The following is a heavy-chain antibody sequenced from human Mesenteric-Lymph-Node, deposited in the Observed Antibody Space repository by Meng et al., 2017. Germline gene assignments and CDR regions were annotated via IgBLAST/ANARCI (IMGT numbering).Heavy chain of an antibody. CDR1: GFTFSTYS. Sequence: GESLKISCAASGFTFSTYSMNWVRQAPGKGLEWVASISSTSGFLHYADSLKGRVTISRDNAKNSLYLQMNSLRAEDTAVYYCARGGYSYGYLRYYYYYGMDVWGQGTTVTVSS. CDR2: ISSTSGFL. CDR3: ARGGYSYGYLRYYYYYGMDV. D-gene: IGHD5-18*01. V-gene: IGHV3-21*01. J-gene: IGHJ6*02.